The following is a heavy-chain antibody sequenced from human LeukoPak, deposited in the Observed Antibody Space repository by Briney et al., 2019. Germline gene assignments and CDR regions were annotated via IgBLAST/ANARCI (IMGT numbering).Heavy chain of an antibody. CDR2: IYYSGST. D-gene: IGHD4-23*01. Sequence: SQTLSLTCTVSGGSISSGDYYWSWIRQPPGKGLEWIGYIYYSGSTYYNPSLKSRATISVDTSKNQFSLKLSSVTAADTAVYYCARLADYGGNFIYYYYMDVWGKGTTVTVSS. CDR1: GGSISSGDYY. J-gene: IGHJ6*03. V-gene: IGHV4-30-4*08. CDR3: ARLADYGGNFIYYYYMDV.